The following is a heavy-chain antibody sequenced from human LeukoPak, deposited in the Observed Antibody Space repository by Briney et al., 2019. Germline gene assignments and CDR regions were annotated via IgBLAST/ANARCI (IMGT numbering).Heavy chain of an antibody. V-gene: IGHV3-7*01. J-gene: IGHJ3*01. D-gene: IGHD7-27*01. CDR3: ARVSLLGSHAFDV. CDR1: GFTFSSYW. Sequence: GGSLRLSCAASGFTFSSYWMSWVRQAPGKGLEWVANIKQDGSEKYYVDSVKGRFTISRDNAKNSLYLQMNSLRAEDTAVYYCARVSLLGSHAFDVWGQGTMVTVSS. CDR2: IKQDGSEK.